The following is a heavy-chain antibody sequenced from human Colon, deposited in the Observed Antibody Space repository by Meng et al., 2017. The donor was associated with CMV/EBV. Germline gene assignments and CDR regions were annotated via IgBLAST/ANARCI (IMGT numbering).Heavy chain of an antibody. CDR2: ISGDSNNI. J-gene: IGHJ4*02. D-gene: IGHD5-18*01. V-gene: IGHV3-21*04. CDR3: ARALYTFSRGWLDT. CDR1: GFSFSSHT. Sequence: GESLKISCAASGFSFSSHTINWVRQAPGKGLEWVSAISGDSNNIYYAASVKGRFTISRDNAQNSLYLQMNSLRAEDTAIYFCARALYTFSRGWLDTWGQGTLVTVSS.